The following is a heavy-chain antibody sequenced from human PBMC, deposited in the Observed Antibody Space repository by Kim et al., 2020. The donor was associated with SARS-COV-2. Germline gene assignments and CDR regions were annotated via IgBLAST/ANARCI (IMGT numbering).Heavy chain of an antibody. D-gene: IGHD6-19*01. J-gene: IGHJ4*02. CDR3: AKGSSYSSGWYDY. CDR2: ISYDGSNK. Sequence: GGSLRLSCAASGFTFSSYGMHWVRQAPGKGLEWVAVISYDGSNKYYADSVKGRFTISRDNSKNTLYLQMNSLRAEDTAVYYCAKGSSYSSGWYDYWGQGT. V-gene: IGHV3-30*18. CDR1: GFTFSSYG.